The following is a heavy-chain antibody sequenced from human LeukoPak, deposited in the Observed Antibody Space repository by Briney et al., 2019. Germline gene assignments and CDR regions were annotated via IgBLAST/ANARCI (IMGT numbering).Heavy chain of an antibody. J-gene: IGHJ4*02. V-gene: IGHV3-21*01. CDR3: ARDNGYSSSWYFDY. CDR2: ISGSSNYI. CDR1: GFIFSGYS. Sequence: PGGSLRLSCAASGFIFSGYSMNWVRQAPGKGLEWVSSISGSSNYIYYADSVKGRFTISRDNAKNSLYLHMNSLRAEDTAVYYCARDNGYSSSWYFDYWGQGTLVTVSS. D-gene: IGHD6-13*01.